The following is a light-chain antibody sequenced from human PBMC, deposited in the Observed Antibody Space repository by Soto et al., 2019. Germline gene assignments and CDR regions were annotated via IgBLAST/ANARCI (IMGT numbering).Light chain of an antibody. Sequence: EIVLTQSPSTLSLSPGEGITLSCRASQSVSSSYLAWYQQIPGRAPRLLIYGASTRATGIPDKFTGSGSGTDFTLTINRLEPEDFEVYYCQQYGNSPWTFGQGTKVEVK. CDR1: QSVSSSY. CDR3: QQYGNSPWT. V-gene: IGKV3-20*01. J-gene: IGKJ1*01. CDR2: GAS.